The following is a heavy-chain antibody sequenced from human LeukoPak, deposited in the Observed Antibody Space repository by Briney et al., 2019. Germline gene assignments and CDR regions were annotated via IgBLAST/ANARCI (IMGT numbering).Heavy chain of an antibody. CDR1: GYTFTGYY. D-gene: IGHD2-15*01. V-gene: IGHV1-2*02. Sequence: ASVKVSCKASGYTFTGYYMHWVRQAPGQGLEWMGWINPNSGGTNYAQKFQGRVTMTRDTSISTASMELSSLKPDDTAVYYCARDLKPTWSSYCSGGSCYGGLDYWGQGTLVTVSS. CDR3: ARDLKPTWSSYCSGGSCYGGLDY. J-gene: IGHJ4*02. CDR2: INPNSGGT.